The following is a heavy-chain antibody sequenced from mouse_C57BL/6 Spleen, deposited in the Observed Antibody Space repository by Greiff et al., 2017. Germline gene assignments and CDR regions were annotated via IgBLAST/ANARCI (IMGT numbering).Heavy chain of an antibody. V-gene: IGHV1-52*01. CDR2: IDPSDSET. CDR1: GYTFTSYW. CDR3: ARWRRTIYDGYYGYAMDY. D-gene: IGHD2-3*01. Sequence: VQLQESGAELVRPGSSVKLSCKASGYTFTSYWMHWVKQRPIQGLEWIGNIDPSDSETHYNQKFKDKATLTVDKSSSTAYMQLSSLTSEDSAVYYCARWRRTIYDGYYGYAMDYWGQGTSVTVSS. J-gene: IGHJ4*01.